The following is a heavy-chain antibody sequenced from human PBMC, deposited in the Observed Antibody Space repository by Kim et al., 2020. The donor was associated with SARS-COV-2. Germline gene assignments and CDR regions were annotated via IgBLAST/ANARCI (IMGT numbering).Heavy chain of an antibody. J-gene: IGHJ4*02. D-gene: IGHD2-15*01. CDR3: ARDHFAAFESVTRPYYFDY. V-gene: IGHV4-4*02. CDR1: GGSISSSNW. CDR2: IYHSGST. Sequence: SETLSLTCAVSGGSISSSNWWSWVRQPPGKGLEWIGEIYHSGSTNYNPSLKSRVTISVDKSKNQFSLKLSSVTAADTAVYYCARDHFAAFESVTRPYYFDYWGQGTLVTVSS.